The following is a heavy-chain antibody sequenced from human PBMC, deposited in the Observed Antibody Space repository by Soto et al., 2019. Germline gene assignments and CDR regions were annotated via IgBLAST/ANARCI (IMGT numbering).Heavy chain of an antibody. D-gene: IGHD5-12*01. V-gene: IGHV1-69*01. CDR3: ARAQHSIRYSGYVRFDY. CDR1: GGTFSSYA. J-gene: IGHJ4*02. CDR2: IIPIFGTA. Sequence: QVQLVQSGAEVKKPGSSVKVSCKASGGTFSSYATSWVRQAPGQGLEWMGGIIPIFGTANYAQKFQGRVTITADESTSTAYMELSSLRSEDTAVYYCARAQHSIRYSGYVRFDYWGQGTLVTVSS.